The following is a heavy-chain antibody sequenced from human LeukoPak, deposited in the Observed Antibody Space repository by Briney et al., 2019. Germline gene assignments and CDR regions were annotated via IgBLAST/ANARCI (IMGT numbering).Heavy chain of an antibody. CDR2: INSDGSST. CDR3: ATPFPYDSSGYYGF. V-gene: IGHV3-74*01. J-gene: IGHJ4*02. Sequence: GGSLRLSCAASGFTFSSYWMHWVRQAPGKGLVWVSRINSDGSSTSYADSVKGRFIISRDNSKNTLYLQMNSLRAEDTAVYYCATPFPYDSSGYYGFWGQGTLVTVSS. D-gene: IGHD3-22*01. CDR1: GFTFSSYW.